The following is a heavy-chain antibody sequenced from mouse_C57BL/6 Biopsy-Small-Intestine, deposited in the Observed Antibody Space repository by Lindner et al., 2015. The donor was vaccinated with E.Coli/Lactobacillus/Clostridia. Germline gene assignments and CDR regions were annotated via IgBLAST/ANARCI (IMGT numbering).Heavy chain of an antibody. CDR2: INPGSGGT. J-gene: IGHJ2*01. D-gene: IGHD4-1*01. CDR3: ARDAGTYIDY. Sequence: VQLQESGAELVRPGTSVKVSCKASGYAFTNYLIEWVKQRPGQGLEWIGVINPGSGGTNYNEKFKGKATLTVDKSSSTAYMELRSLTSGDSAIYYCARDAGTYIDYWGQGTTLTVSS. CDR1: GYAFTNYL. V-gene: IGHV1-54*01.